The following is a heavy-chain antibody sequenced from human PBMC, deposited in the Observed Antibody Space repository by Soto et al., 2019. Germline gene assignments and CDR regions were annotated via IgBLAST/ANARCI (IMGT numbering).Heavy chain of an antibody. J-gene: IGHJ4*02. V-gene: IGHV1-69*13. CDR3: ATSHCSGGTCFPRRNYFDY. Sequence: SVKVSCKASGCTFSSSGISWVRQAPGQGLEYMRGIIPIFGPANYAQMFQGRVTITADESTSTAYMELNSLRSEDTAVYYCATSHCSGGTCFPRRNYFDYWGQGTLVTVSS. CDR2: IIPIFGPA. CDR1: GCTFSSSG. D-gene: IGHD2-15*01.